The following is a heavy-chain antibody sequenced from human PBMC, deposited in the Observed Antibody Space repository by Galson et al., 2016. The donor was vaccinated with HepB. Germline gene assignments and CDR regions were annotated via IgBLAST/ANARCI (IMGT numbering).Heavy chain of an antibody. CDR1: GFTLTSYA. CDR3: ARGHDIWTSYAFDI. Sequence: SVKVSCKASGFTLTSYAIEWVRQAPGQRLEWMGWINVGNGNTKYSEKFQGRVTITRDTSASTVYMELSSLRSEDTAVYYCARGHDIWTSYAFDIWGQGTMITVAS. V-gene: IGHV1-3*01. D-gene: IGHD3/OR15-3a*01. CDR2: INVGNGNT. J-gene: IGHJ3*02.